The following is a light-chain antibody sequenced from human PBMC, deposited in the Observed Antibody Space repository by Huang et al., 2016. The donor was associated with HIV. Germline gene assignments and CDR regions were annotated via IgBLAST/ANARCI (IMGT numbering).Light chain of an antibody. Sequence: EIVLTQSPATLSLSPGERATISCRASQTVSSYLAWYQQKPGQAPRLLIYDASNRATGIPARFSGSGSGTDFTLTISSLEPEDFAVYYCQLRSTWPGDTFGGGTKVEIK. CDR3: QLRSTWPGDT. V-gene: IGKV3-11*01. J-gene: IGKJ4*01. CDR2: DAS. CDR1: QTVSSY.